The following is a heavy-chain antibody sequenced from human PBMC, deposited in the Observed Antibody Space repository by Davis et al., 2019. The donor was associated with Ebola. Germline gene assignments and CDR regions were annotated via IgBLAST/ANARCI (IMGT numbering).Heavy chain of an antibody. J-gene: IGHJ3*01. Sequence: GESLKISCSASGFPCSKYGMHWVRQAPGKGLEWLAVIWYDGSREYIADSMKGRFTISRDNSRNTLFLQVNSLRVEDTAVYYCARDPAIGQPLSTFDVWGQGTTVTVAS. V-gene: IGHV3-33*08. CDR1: GFPCSKYG. CDR3: ARDPAIGQPLSTFDV. D-gene: IGHD1-14*01. CDR2: IWYDGSRE.